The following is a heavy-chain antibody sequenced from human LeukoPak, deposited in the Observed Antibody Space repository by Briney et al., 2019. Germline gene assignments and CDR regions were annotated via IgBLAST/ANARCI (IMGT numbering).Heavy chain of an antibody. CDR3: ARHRRLSYFDY. J-gene: IGHJ4*02. CDR1: GGSISSGNYY. D-gene: IGHD2/OR15-2a*01. CDR2: ISTSGST. V-gene: IGHV4-61*02. Sequence: SQTLSLTCTVSGGSISSGNYYWSWIRQPAGKGLEWIGRISTSGSTNYDPSLKSRLIISIDKSKNQFSLRLSSATAADTAVYFCARHRRLSYFDYWGQGTLVTVSS.